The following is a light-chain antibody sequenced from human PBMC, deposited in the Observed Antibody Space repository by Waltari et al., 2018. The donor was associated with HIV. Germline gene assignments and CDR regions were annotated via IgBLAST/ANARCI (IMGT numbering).Light chain of an antibody. Sequence: QSALTQPASVSGSPGQSITISCTGTSSDVGGYNYVSWYQRQPGKAPKLMIYDVNNRPSGVSNRFSGSKSGNTASLTFSGLQAEDEADYYCSSYTSSSTRVFGGGTKVTVL. V-gene: IGLV2-14*03. J-gene: IGLJ3*02. CDR3: SSYTSSSTRV. CDR1: SSDVGGYNY. CDR2: DVN.